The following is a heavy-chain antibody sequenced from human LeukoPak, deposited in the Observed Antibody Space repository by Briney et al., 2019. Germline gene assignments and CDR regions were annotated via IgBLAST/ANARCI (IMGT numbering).Heavy chain of an antibody. V-gene: IGHV5-51*01. CDR3: TRHLGEPEWLLFLLPNWFDP. Sequence: GESLKISCKGSGYSFTSYWIGWVRQMPGKGLEWMGIIYPGDSDTRYSPSFQGQVTISADKSISTAYLQWSSLKASDTAMYYCTRHLGEPEWLLFLLPNWFDPWGQETLVTVSS. CDR1: GYSFTSYW. D-gene: IGHD3-3*01. J-gene: IGHJ5*02. CDR2: IYPGDSDT.